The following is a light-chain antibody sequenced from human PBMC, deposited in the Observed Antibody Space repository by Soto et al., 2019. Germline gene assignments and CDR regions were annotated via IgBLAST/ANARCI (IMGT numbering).Light chain of an antibody. CDR3: QQYNTWPPIT. CDR1: QSVSSN. Sequence: EIVLTQAAATLSMSPGERATLSCRATQSVSSNLAWYQQKPGQAPRLLIFGASTRATGIPARFSGSGSGTEFTLTISSLQSEDFAVYYCQQYNTWPPITFGPGTRLEIK. J-gene: IGKJ5*01. CDR2: GAS. V-gene: IGKV3-15*01.